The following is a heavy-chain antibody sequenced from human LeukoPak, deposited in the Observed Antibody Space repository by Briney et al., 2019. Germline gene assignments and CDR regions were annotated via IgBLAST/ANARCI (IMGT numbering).Heavy chain of an antibody. CDR1: GFTFNSYS. V-gene: IGHV3-48*01. D-gene: IGHD3-22*01. Sequence: GGSLRLSCAASGFTFNSYSMNWVRQAPGKGLEWVSYISSSSSTIYYADSVKGRFTISRDNSKNTLYLQMNSLRAEDTAVYYCAKTIYYYDSSGYYDYWGQGTLVTASS. CDR2: ISSSSSTI. J-gene: IGHJ4*02. CDR3: AKTIYYYDSSGYYDY.